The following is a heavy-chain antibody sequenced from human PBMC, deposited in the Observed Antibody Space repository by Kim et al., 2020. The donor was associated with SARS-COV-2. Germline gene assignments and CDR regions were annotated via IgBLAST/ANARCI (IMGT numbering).Heavy chain of an antibody. J-gene: IGHJ4*02. Sequence: GGSLRLSCAASGFTFSSYWMSWVRQAPGKGLERVANIKQDGSEKYYVDSVKGLFTISRDNAKNSLYLQMNSLRAEDTAVYYCARELGRYYYDSSGPTGYWGQGTLVTVSS. CDR3: ARELGRYYYDSSGPTGY. CDR2: IKQDGSEK. V-gene: IGHV3-7*01. CDR1: GFTFSSYW. D-gene: IGHD3-22*01.